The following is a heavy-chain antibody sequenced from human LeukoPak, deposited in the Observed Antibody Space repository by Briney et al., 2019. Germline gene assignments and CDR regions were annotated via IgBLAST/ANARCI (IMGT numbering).Heavy chain of an antibody. J-gene: IGHJ4*01. V-gene: IGHV4-59*08. CDR3: ARHRDYYDT. D-gene: IGHD3-22*01. CDR2: IYSSGSA. CDR1: GASINNNF. Sequence: SETLSLTCTVSGASINNNFWTWIRQPPGKGLEWIGYIYSSGSANYNPSLKSRVIISGDTSKKQISRNLTSVTAADTAVYFCARHRDYYDTWGHGTLVTVSS.